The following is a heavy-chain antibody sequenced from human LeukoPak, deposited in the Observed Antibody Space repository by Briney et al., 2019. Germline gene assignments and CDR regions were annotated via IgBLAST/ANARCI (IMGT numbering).Heavy chain of an antibody. V-gene: IGHV4-30-4*08. CDR2: ISDSGST. J-gene: IGHJ6*03. D-gene: IGHD3-10*01. CDR3: ARDLGSGNYHRYYYYMDV. CDR1: GGSINSGEYY. Sequence: NPSQTLSLTCTVSGGSINSGEYYWSWISQPPGKGLEWIGYISDSGSTYYSPSLKSRVTISVDTSKNQFSLKLSSVTAADTAVYYCARDLGSGNYHRYYYYMDVWGKGTTVSVSS.